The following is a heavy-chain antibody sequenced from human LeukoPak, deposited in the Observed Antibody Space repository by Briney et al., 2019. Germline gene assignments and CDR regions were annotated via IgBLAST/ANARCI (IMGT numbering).Heavy chain of an antibody. CDR1: GGSIRSGSYY. Sequence: SETLSLTCTVSGGSIRSGSYYWSWIRQPAGKGLEWIGRIYPSGTTNYNPSLKSRVTISIDTSKNHFSLKLSPVTAADTAVYYRARGQEVVAENYFDYWGQGTLVTVSS. D-gene: IGHD5-12*01. CDR2: IYPSGTT. V-gene: IGHV4-61*02. CDR3: ARGQEVVAENYFDY. J-gene: IGHJ4*02.